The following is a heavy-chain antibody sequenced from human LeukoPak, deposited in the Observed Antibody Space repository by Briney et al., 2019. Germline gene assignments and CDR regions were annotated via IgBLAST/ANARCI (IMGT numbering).Heavy chain of an antibody. CDR3: ASSPSYSVSSFDY. CDR1: GYSISSGYY. D-gene: IGHD2-21*01. CDR2: IYHSGST. J-gene: IGHJ4*02. V-gene: IGHV4-38-2*01. Sequence: PSETLSLTCAVSGYSISSGYYWGWIRQPPGKGLEWIGRIYHSGSTYYNPSLKCRVTISVDTSKNQCALKLSSVRAADTAVYYCASSPSYSVSSFDYWGQGTLVTVSS.